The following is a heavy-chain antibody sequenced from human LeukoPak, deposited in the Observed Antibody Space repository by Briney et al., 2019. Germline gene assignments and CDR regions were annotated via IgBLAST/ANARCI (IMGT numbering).Heavy chain of an antibody. Sequence: GGSLRLSCAASGFTFSNYWMSWVRQAPGKGLEWVANIKQDGSEKYYVDSVKGRFTISRDNAKNSLYLQMNSLRAEDTAVYYCARDGGYDKPFDYWGQGTLVTVSS. CDR1: GFTFSNYW. CDR2: IKQDGSEK. V-gene: IGHV3-7*01. J-gene: IGHJ4*02. D-gene: IGHD5-12*01. CDR3: ARDGGYDKPFDY.